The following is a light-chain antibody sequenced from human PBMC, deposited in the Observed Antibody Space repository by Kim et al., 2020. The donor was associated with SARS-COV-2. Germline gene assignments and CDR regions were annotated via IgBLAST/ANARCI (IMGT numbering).Light chain of an antibody. J-gene: IGLJ2*01. CDR1: SGGIDAND. CDR3: QSYNRDKVI. Sequence: GAAITCSCSRLSGGIDANDMEWEHERPGGDPTTLIYEDNQSPSGVSYHFSGSIESSSNSASLTNSELRTEDEADYYCQSYNRDKVIFGGGTQLTVL. CDR2: EDN. V-gene: IGLV6-57*03.